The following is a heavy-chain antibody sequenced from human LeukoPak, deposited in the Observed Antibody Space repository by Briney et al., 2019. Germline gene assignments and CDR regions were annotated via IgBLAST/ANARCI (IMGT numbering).Heavy chain of an antibody. CDR2: INHSGST. CDR3: ARDLRKFQWLPSYFDY. V-gene: IGHV4-34*01. J-gene: IGHJ4*02. Sequence: TSETLSLTCAVYGGSFSGYYWSWIRQPPGKGLEWIGEINHSGSTNYNPSLKSRVTISVDTSKNQFSLKLSSVTAADTAVYYCARDLRKFQWLPSYFDYWGQGTLVTVSS. D-gene: IGHD6-19*01. CDR1: GGSFSGYY.